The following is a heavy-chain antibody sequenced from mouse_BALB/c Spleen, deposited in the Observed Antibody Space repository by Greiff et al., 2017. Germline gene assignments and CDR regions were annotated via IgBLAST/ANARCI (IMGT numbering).Heavy chain of an antibody. Sequence: EVQLMESGPGLVQPSQSLSLSCTASGYSITSYYVWYWIRQFSGNKLGWMVYISYSGSTSYNPSLKSRISITRDTSKNQFFLQLNSVTTEGTATYYSAGSDYYGSFSRYFDVWGAGTTVTVSS. CDR2: ISYSGST. J-gene: IGHJ1*01. CDR1: GYSITSYYV. V-gene: IGHV3-2*02. D-gene: IGHD1-1*01. CDR3: AGSDYYGSFSRYFDV.